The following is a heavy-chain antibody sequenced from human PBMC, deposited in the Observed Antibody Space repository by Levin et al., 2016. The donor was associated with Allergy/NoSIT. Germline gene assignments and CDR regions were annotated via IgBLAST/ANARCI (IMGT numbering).Heavy chain of an antibody. V-gene: IGHV3-21*01. J-gene: IGHJ6*02. CDR2: ISSSSSYI. CDR3: ARDGILWFGELKYYYVMDV. Sequence: WIRQPPGKGLEWVSFISSSSSYIYYADSVKGRFTISRDNAKNSLYLQMNSLRAEDTAVYYCARDGILWFGELKYYYVMDVWGQGTTVTVSS. D-gene: IGHD3-10*01.